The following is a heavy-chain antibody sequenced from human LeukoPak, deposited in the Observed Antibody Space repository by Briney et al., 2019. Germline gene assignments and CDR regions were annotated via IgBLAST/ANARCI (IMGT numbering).Heavy chain of an antibody. D-gene: IGHD3-10*01. Sequence: PSETLSLTCAVYGGSFSGYYWSWIRQPPGKGPEWIGEINHSGSTNYNPSLKSRVTISVDTSKNQFSLKLSSVTAADTAVYYCAGTMVRTYCYYYGMDVWGQGTTVTVSS. V-gene: IGHV4-34*01. CDR3: AGTMVRTYCYYYGMDV. CDR2: INHSGST. J-gene: IGHJ6*02. CDR1: GGSFSGYY.